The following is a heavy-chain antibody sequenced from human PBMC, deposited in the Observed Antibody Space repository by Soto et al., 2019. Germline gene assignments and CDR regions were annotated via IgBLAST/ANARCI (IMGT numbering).Heavy chain of an antibody. Sequence: GGSLRLSCAASGFTFSSYAMSWVRQAPGKGLEWVSAISGSGGSTYYADSVKGRFTISRDNSKNTLYLQMNSLRAEDTAVYYCAKLPVGDYYDSSGPDVSWFDPWGQGTLVTVSS. V-gene: IGHV3-23*01. CDR3: AKLPVGDYYDSSGPDVSWFDP. CDR1: GFTFSSYA. CDR2: ISGSGGST. D-gene: IGHD3-22*01. J-gene: IGHJ5*02.